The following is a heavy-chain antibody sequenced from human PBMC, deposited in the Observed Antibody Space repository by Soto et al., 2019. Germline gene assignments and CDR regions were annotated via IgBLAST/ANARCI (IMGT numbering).Heavy chain of an antibody. J-gene: IGHJ4*02. D-gene: IGHD3-22*01. CDR3: ARAGDLFYDCSTYYRAVFDS. CDR1: GGSISSGGFS. Sequence: SETLSLTCAVSGGSISSGGFSWSWIRQPPGKGLEWSGHIYDSGSTYYNPSLRSRVTISVDRSKNQFSLKLSSVTAADTAVYFCARAGDLFYDCSTYYRAVFDSWGQGTLVTVSS. CDR2: IYDSGST. V-gene: IGHV4-30-2*01.